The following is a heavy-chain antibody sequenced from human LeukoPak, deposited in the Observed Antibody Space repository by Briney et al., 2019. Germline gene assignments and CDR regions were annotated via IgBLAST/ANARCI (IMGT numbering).Heavy chain of an antibody. CDR1: GYTFTGYY. CDR3: ARGDSSGRWDYYYYYMDV. D-gene: IGHD6-19*01. V-gene: IGHV1-2*02. CDR2: INPNSGGT. J-gene: IGHJ6*03. Sequence: GASVKVSCKASGYTFTGYYMHWVRQAPGQGLEWMGWINPNSGGTNYAQKFQGRVTMTRDTSISTAYMELSSLRSDDTAVYYCARGDSSGRWDYYYYYMDVWGKGTTVTVSS.